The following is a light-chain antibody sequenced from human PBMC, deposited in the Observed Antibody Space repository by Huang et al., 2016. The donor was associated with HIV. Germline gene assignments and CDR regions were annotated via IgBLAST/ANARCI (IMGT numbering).Light chain of an antibody. CDR2: DTS. CDR1: QGFGGA. J-gene: IGKJ2*01. Sequence: AIQLTQSPSSLSASVGDRVTITCRASQGFGGALAWYQQKPGKAPKLLIYDTSTVESGVPSRFSGSGSGTDFTLTISSLQPEDFATYYCQQFNNYLYTFGQGTKLEIK. V-gene: IGKV1D-13*01. CDR3: QQFNNYLYT.